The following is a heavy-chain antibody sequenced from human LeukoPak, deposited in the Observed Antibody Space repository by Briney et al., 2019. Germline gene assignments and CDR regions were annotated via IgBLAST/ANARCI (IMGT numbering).Heavy chain of an antibody. V-gene: IGHV4-39*07. D-gene: IGHD1-26*01. J-gene: IGHJ1*01. CDR2: IYYSGST. CDR1: GGSISSGSHY. CDR3: ARGGTFKGCFQH. Sequence: PSETLSLTCTVSGGSISSGSHYWGWIRQPPGKGLEWIGSIYYSGSTYHNPSLKSRVTISLDTSKNQFSLNVTSVTAADTAVYYCARGGTFKGCFQHWGQGTVVTVSS.